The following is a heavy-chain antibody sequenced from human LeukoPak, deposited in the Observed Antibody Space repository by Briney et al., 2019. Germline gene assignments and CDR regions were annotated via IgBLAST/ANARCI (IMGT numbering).Heavy chain of an antibody. Sequence: GGSLRLSYAASGFTFSTYAMSWVRQAPGRGLEWVSSFNGDYGNTYHADSVKGRFTISRDSSKNTLYLQMNSLRAEDTAVYYCAKDVGGYDSSGYYYEVLDFDYWGQGTLVTVSS. J-gene: IGHJ4*02. CDR2: FNGDYGNT. CDR1: GFTFSTYA. D-gene: IGHD3-22*01. CDR3: AKDVGGYDSSGYYYEVLDFDY. V-gene: IGHV3-23*01.